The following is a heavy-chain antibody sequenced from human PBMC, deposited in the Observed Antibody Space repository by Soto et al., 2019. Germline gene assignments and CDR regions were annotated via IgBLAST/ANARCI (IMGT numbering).Heavy chain of an antibody. CDR2: IYYSGST. CDR3: ARVPTLLWFGESPED. J-gene: IGHJ4*02. D-gene: IGHD3-10*01. V-gene: IGHV4-31*03. Sequence: QVQLQESGPGLVKPSQTLSLTCTVSGGSISSGGYYWSWIRQHPGKGLEWIGYIYYSGSTYYNPSLKSRVTISVDTSKNQSSLKLSSVTAADTAVYYCARVPTLLWFGESPEDWGQGTLVTVSS. CDR1: GGSISSGGYY.